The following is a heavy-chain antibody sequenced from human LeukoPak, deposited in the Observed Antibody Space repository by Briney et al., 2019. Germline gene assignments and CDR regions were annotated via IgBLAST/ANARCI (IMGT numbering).Heavy chain of an antibody. J-gene: IGHJ4*02. CDR1: GFTLRGYT. D-gene: IGHD1-7*01. CDR2: ISSGSDYI. Sequence: GGSLRLSCAASGFTLRGYTMNWVRQAPGKGLEWVSSISSGSDYIYNADSVRGRFTISRDNTENSLYLQMSSLRAEDTAVYYCAKDERNWNYNLASQTYDWGQGTLVTVSS. CDR3: AKDERNWNYNLASQTYD. V-gene: IGHV3-21*04.